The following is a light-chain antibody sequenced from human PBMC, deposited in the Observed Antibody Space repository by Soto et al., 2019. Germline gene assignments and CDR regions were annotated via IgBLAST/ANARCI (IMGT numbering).Light chain of an antibody. CDR1: QSISSRY. CDR3: QQYGNSPT. CDR2: GAS. V-gene: IGKV3-20*01. J-gene: IGKJ1*01. Sequence: VLTQFPGTLCLSPGERATLSCRASQSISSRYLAWYQQTPGQAPRLLIYGASIRATGIPDRFSGSGSGTDFSLTISGLETEDFAVYYCQQYGNSPTFGQGTKVQIK.